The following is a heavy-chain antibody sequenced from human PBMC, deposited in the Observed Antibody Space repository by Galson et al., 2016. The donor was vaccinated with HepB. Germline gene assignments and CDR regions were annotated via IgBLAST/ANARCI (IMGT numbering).Heavy chain of an antibody. J-gene: IGHJ4*02. V-gene: IGHV4-4*02. CDR3: ARQYTGSHLDY. D-gene: IGHD1-26*01. CDR1: GASIISRDW. Sequence: ETLSLTCGVSGASIISRDWWTWVRQPPGKGLEWIGQVYHSGTTNYSPSLKSRATISVDNSKNQFSLMLSSVTAADTAVYYCARQYTGSHLDYWGRGVLVTVSS. CDR2: VYHSGTT.